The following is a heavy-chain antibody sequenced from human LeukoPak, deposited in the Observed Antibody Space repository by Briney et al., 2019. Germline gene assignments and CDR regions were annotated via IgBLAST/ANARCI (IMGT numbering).Heavy chain of an antibody. D-gene: IGHD3-10*01. CDR3: ARGPHTMVRGVIYYYYMDV. CDR2: IIPIFGTA. J-gene: IGHJ6*03. CDR1: GGTFSSYA. V-gene: IGHV1-69*05. Sequence: SVKVSCKASGGTFSSYAISWVRQAPGQGLEWMGGIIPIFGTANYAQKFQGRVTITTDESTSTAYMELSSLRSEDTAMYYCARGPHTMVRGVIYYYYMDVWGKGTTVTVSS.